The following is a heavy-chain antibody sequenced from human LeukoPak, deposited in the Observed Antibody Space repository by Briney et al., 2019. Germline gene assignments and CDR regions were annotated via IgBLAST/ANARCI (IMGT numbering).Heavy chain of an antibody. D-gene: IGHD3-3*01. V-gene: IGHV3-7*01. CDR1: GFTFSTYW. CDR3: AGGLTGFWSGYSNWFDP. J-gene: IGHJ5*02. Sequence: PGGSLRLSCAASGFTFSTYWMSWVRQAPGKGLEWLANIKQDASEKYSVDSVKCRFTISRDNAKNSLYLQMNSLRAEDTAVYYCAGGLTGFWSGYSNWFDPWGEGSQVAVSS. CDR2: IKQDASEK.